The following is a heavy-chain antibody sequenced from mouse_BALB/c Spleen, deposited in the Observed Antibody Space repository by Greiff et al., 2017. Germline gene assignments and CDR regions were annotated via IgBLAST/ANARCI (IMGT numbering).Heavy chain of an antibody. Sequence: DVQLVESGGGLVQPGGSRKLSCAASGFTFSSFGMHWVRQAPEKGLEWVAYISSGSSTIYYADTVKGRFTISRDNPKNTLFLQMTSLRSEDTAMYYCARSTATGTFDYWGQGTTLTVSS. V-gene: IGHV5-17*02. D-gene: IGHD1-2*01. CDR2: ISSGSSTI. J-gene: IGHJ2*01. CDR1: GFTFSSFG. CDR3: ARSTATGTFDY.